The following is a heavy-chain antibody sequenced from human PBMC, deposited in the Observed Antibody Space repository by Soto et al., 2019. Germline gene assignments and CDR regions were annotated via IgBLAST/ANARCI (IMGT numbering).Heavy chain of an antibody. CDR2: IYYSGST. Sequence: SETLSLTCTVSGGSISSGDYCWGWIRHPPGKGLEWIGFIYYSGSTYYNPSLKSRVTLSVDTSKNQFSLQLSSVTAADTAVYYCARRSILWFGELPLWFDPWGQGTLVTVSS. D-gene: IGHD3-10*01. CDR3: ARRSILWFGELPLWFDP. V-gene: IGHV4-30-4*01. J-gene: IGHJ5*02. CDR1: GGSISSGDYC.